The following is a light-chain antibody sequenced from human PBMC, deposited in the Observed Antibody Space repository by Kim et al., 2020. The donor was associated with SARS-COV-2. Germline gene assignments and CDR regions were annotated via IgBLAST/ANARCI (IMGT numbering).Light chain of an antibody. CDR2: GAS. CDR1: QSVNSN. CDR3: QEYNSWPPYN. J-gene: IGKJ2*01. Sequence: STGERATLACRASQSVNSNLAWYQQKPGQAPRLLIYGASTRATGIPGRFSGSGSGTEFSLTISSLQSEDFAVYYCQEYNSWPPYNFGLGTKLEI. V-gene: IGKV3-15*01.